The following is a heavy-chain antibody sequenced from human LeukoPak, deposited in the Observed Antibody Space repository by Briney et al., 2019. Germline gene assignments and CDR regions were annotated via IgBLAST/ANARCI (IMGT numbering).Heavy chain of an antibody. CDR3: ANDLCGDYVGDY. V-gene: IGHV3-23*01. J-gene: IGHJ4*02. D-gene: IGHD2-21*02. Sequence: PGGSLRLSCAASGFTFSSYAMSWVRQAPGKGLEWVSTNADSVKGRFTISRDNSKNTLYLQMNSLRAEDTAVYFCANDLCGDYVGDYWGQGTLVTVSS. CDR1: GFTFSSYA.